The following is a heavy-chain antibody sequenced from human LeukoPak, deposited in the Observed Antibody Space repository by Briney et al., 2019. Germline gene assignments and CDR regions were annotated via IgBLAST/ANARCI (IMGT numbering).Heavy chain of an antibody. CDR3: ARLDDSSGYYDY. J-gene: IGHJ4*02. CDR1: GGTFSSYA. V-gene: IGHV1-69*04. Sequence: SVKVSCKASGGTFSSYAIIWVRQAPGQGLEWMGRIIPILGIANYAQKFQGRVTITADKSTSTAYMELSSLRSEDTAVYYCARLDDSSGYYDYWGQGTLVTVSS. CDR2: IIPILGIA. D-gene: IGHD3-22*01.